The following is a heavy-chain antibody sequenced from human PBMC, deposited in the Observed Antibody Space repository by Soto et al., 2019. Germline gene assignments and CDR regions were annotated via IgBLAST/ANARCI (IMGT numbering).Heavy chain of an antibody. CDR3: ARDKWASYGVFYFDS. J-gene: IGHJ4*01. CDR1: GGSINSGGNY. Sequence: QVQLQESGPGLVKPSQTLSLTCTVSGGSINSGGNYWSWIRQHPGKGLEWIGYFYYSGSTYYNPSLKSRVTISVDTSKNHFSLKLSSVTAADTAVYYCARDKWASYGVFYFDSWGHGTLVTVSS. D-gene: IGHD4-17*01. V-gene: IGHV4-31*03. CDR2: FYYSGST.